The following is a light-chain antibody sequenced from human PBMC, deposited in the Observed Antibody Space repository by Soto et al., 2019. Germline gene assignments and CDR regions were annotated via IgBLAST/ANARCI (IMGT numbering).Light chain of an antibody. J-gene: IGLJ3*02. CDR2: DVS. V-gene: IGLV2-8*01. CDR1: SSDVGGDNY. CDR3: NSFVGSNNCV. Sequence: QSVLTEPPSASGSPGQSVTISCTGTSSDVGGDNYVSWYQQHPGKAPKLMIYDVSKRPSGVPDRFSGSKSGNTASLTVAGLQAEDEAAYYCNSFVGSNNCVFGGGTKLTVL.